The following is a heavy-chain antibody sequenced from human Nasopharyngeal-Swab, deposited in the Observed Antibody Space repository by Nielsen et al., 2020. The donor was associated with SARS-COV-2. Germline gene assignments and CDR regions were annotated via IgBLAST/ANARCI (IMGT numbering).Heavy chain of an antibody. CDR3: ARLKGYSGYGMDV. CDR1: GGSFSGYY. D-gene: IGHD5-12*01. CDR2: INHSGST. V-gene: IGHV4-34*01. Sequence: SETLSLTCAVYGGSFSGYYWSWIRQPPGKGLEWIGEINHSGSTNYNPSLKSRVTISVDTSKNQFSLKLSSVTAADTAVYYCARLKGYSGYGMDVWGQGTTVTVSS. J-gene: IGHJ6*02.